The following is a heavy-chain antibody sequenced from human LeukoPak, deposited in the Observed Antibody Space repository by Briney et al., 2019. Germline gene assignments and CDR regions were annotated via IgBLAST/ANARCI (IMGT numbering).Heavy chain of an antibody. D-gene: IGHD3-22*01. CDR3: ARGPMTYYYGSSASPPRLNYYFDS. CDR1: GGSLTIGSHY. V-gene: IGHV4-31*03. Sequence: PSQTLSFTCTVSGGSLTIGSHYWTWIRQHPGKGLEWIGYIHPSGITDYNPSLQSRVTMSLDTSQNQFTLKLTSVTAADTAVYYWARGPMTYYYGSSASPPRLNYYFDSWGLGALVTVSS. CDR2: IHPSGIT. J-gene: IGHJ4*02.